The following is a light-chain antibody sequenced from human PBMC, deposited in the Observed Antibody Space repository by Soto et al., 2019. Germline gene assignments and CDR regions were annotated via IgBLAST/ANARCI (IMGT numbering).Light chain of an antibody. V-gene: IGLV2-14*01. J-gene: IGLJ1*01. CDR1: SSDVGGYNY. CDR3: SSYTSSSTFYV. Sequence: QSVLTQPASVSGSPGQSSNISCTGTSSDVGGYNYVSWYQQHPGKAPKLMIYEVSNRPSGVSNRFSGSKSGNTASLTISGLHAEDEADYYCSSYTSSSTFYVFGTGTKVTVL. CDR2: EVS.